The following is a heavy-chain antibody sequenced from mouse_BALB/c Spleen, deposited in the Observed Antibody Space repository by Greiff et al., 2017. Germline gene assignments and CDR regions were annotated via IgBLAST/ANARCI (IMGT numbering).Heavy chain of an antibody. CDR1: GFSLTSYG. CDR3: ASPSYYRYDYYAMDY. J-gene: IGHJ4*01. V-gene: IGHV2-6-2*01. CDR2: IWSDGST. Sequence: QVQLKESGPDLVAPSQSLSITCTVSGFSLTSYGVHWVRQPPGKGLEWLVVIWSDGSTTYNSALKSRLSISKDNSKSQVFFKMNSLQANDTAIYYCASPSYYRYDYYAMDYWGQGTSVTVSS. D-gene: IGHD2-14*01.